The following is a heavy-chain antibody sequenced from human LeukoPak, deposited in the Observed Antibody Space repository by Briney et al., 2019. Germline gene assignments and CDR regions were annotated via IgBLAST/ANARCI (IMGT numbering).Heavy chain of an antibody. CDR2: INHSGST. D-gene: IGHD5-18*01. Sequence: PSETLSLTCAVYGGSFSGYYWSWIRQPPGKGLEWIGEINHSGSTNYNPSLKSRVTISVDTFKNQFSLKLSSVTAADTAVYYCARCGYSYGYDYWGQGTLVTVSS. J-gene: IGHJ4*02. V-gene: IGHV4-34*01. CDR1: GGSFSGYY. CDR3: ARCGYSYGYDY.